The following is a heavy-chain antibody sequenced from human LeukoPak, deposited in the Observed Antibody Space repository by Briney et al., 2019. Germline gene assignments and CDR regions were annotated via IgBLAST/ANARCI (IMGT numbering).Heavy chain of an antibody. V-gene: IGHV1-2*02. CDR2: INPNSGGT. CDR3: ASHDTARGAFDI. CDR1: VYTFTGYY. J-gene: IGHJ3*02. D-gene: IGHD5-18*01. Sequence: ASVKVSCTASVYTFTGYYMHWVRQAPGQGLEWMGWINPNSGGTNYAQKFQGRVTMTRDTSISTAYMELSRLRSDDTAVYYGASHDTARGAFDIWGQGTMVTVSS.